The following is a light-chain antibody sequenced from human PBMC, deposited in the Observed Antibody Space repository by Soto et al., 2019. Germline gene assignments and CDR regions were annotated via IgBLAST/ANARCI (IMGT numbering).Light chain of an antibody. CDR1: QSVSSSY. V-gene: IGKV3-20*01. CDR2: GAS. CDR3: QQYGSSPRT. Sequence: ILLTQSPGRLSLSPGELAAPSGMASQSVSSSYLAWYQQKPGQAPRLLIYGASSRATGIPDRFSGSGSGTDFTLTISRLEPEDFAVYYCQQYGSSPRTFGQGTKVDI. J-gene: IGKJ1*01.